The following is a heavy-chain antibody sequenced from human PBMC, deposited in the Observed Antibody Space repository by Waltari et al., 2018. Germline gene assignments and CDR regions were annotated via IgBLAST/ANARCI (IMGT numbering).Heavy chain of an antibody. D-gene: IGHD5-12*01. V-gene: IGHV4-39*07. CDR2: FYKSGTT. Sequence: QLPLQESGPGLVKPSETLSLTCTVSRSSISTNNYYWGWVRQPPGKGLEWIGSFYKSGTTYYNPSLKSRVTISVDTSNNQFSLKLNSVTAADTAVYYCVRGYPDIVATISDYWGQGTLVIVSS. CDR1: RSSISTNNYY. J-gene: IGHJ4*02. CDR3: VRGYPDIVATISDY.